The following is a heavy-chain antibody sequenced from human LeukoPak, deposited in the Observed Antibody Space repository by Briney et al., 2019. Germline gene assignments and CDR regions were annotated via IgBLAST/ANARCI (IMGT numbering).Heavy chain of an antibody. J-gene: IGHJ4*02. V-gene: IGHV1-46*01. CDR1: GYTFTSYY. CDR3: ARDRSSYPFDY. Sequence: ASVKVSCKASGYTFTSYYMHWVRQAPGQGLEWMGIINPSGGSTSYAQKFQGRVTMTRDTSTSTVYMELSSLRSEDAAVYYCARDRSSYPFDYWGQGTLVTVSS. D-gene: IGHD6-13*01. CDR2: INPSGGST.